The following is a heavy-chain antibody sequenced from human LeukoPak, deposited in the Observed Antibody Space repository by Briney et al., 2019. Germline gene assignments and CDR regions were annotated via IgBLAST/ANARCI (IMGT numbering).Heavy chain of an antibody. J-gene: IGHJ4*02. CDR2: ISSSGSTM. Sequence: PGGSLRLSCAASGFTFSTYSMNWVHQAPGKGLEWISYISSSGSTMYYADSVKGRFTISRDNAKNSLYLQVYSLRVEDTAVYYCAPYCSSPTCYEVYFDSWGQGTLVTVSS. V-gene: IGHV3-48*01. CDR3: APYCSSPTCYEVYFDS. CDR1: GFTFSTYS. D-gene: IGHD2-2*01.